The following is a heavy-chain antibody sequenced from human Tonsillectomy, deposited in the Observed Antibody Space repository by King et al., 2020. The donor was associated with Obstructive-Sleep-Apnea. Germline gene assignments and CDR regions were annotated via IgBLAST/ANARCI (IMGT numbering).Heavy chain of an antibody. CDR3: ASDYCGGDCYSMDV. CDR1: GFTFSTYA. Sequence: VQLVESGGGVVQPGRSLRLSCAGSGFTFSTYAMHWVRQAPGKGLEWVALISYDGSNKYYADSVKGRFTISRDNSKNTLYLQMNSLRAEDTAVYYFASDYCGGDCYSMDVWGQGTTVTVSS. D-gene: IGHD2-21*02. V-gene: IGHV3-30*04. J-gene: IGHJ6*02. CDR2: ISYDGSNK.